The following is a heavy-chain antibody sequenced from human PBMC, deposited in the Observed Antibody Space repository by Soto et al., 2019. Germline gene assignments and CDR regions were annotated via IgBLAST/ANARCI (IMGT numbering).Heavy chain of an antibody. CDR2: ISYDGSNK. D-gene: IGHD6-19*01. V-gene: IGHV3-30*18. CDR1: GFTFSSYG. J-gene: IGHJ4*02. CDR3: AKDFSSGWYSY. Sequence: GGSLRLSCAASGFTFSSYGMHWVRQAPGKGLEWVAVISYDGSNKYYADSVKGRFTISRDNSKNTLYLQMNSLRAGDTAVYYCAKDFSSGWYSYWGQGTLVTVSS.